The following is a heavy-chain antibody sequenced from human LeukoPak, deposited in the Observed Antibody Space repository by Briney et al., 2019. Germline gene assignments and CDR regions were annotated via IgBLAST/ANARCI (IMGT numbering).Heavy chain of an antibody. V-gene: IGHV1-2*06. CDR3: ARAPSYYYDSSGPLDY. J-gene: IGHJ4*02. Sequence: ASVKVSCKASGYTFTGYYKHWVRQAPGQGLEWMGRINPNSGGTNYAQKFQGRVTMTRDTSISTAYMELSRLRSDDTAVYYCARAPSYYYDSSGPLDYWGQGTLVTVSS. CDR2: INPNSGGT. D-gene: IGHD3-22*01. CDR1: GYTFTGYY.